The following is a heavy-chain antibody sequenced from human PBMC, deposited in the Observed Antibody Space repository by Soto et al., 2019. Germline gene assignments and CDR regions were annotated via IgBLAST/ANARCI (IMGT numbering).Heavy chain of an antibody. V-gene: IGHV1-18*04. CDR1: GYTFTSYG. Sequence: QVQLVQSGAEVKKPGASVKVSCKASGYTFTSYGISWVRQAPGQGLEWMGWISAYNGNTNYAQKLQGRVTMTTDTSTSTAYMELRSLRSDDTAVYYCAREDCSGGSCDDSLVDYWGQGTLVTVSS. J-gene: IGHJ4*02. CDR2: ISAYNGNT. CDR3: AREDCSGGSCDDSLVDY. D-gene: IGHD2-15*01.